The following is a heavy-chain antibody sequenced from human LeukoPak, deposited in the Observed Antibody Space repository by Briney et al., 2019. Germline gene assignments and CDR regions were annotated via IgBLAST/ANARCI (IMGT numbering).Heavy chain of an antibody. CDR1: GFTLSSYS. D-gene: IGHD1-1*01. CDR2: ISANGDST. CDR3: ARGAGTPGSYYYYMDV. J-gene: IGHJ6*03. Sequence: PGGSLRLSCAASGFTLSSYSMHWVRQAPGKGLEYVSAISANGDSTYYANSVEGRFIISRDNSKNTLYLQMGSLRAEDMAVYYCARGAGTPGSYYYYMDVWGKGTTVTISS. V-gene: IGHV3-64*01.